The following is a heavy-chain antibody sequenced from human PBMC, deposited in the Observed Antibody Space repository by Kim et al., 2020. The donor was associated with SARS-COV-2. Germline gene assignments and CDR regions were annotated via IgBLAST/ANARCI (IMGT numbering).Heavy chain of an antibody. D-gene: IGHD6-6*01. Sequence: GGSLRLSCAASGFTFSSYWMSWVRQAPGKGLEWVANIKQDGSEKYYVDSVKGRFTISRDNAKNSLYLQMNSLRAEDTAVYYCARDTSPHMYSSSPTWGQGTLVTVSS. CDR2: IKQDGSEK. V-gene: IGHV3-7*01. J-gene: IGHJ5*02. CDR1: GFTFSSYW. CDR3: ARDTSPHMYSSSPT.